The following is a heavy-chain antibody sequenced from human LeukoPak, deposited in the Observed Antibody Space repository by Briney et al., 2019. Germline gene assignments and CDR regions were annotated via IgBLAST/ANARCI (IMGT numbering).Heavy chain of an antibody. J-gene: IGHJ4*02. CDR2: IYYSGST. D-gene: IGHD3-22*01. Sequence: NPSETLSLTCTVSGGSISSGGYYWSWLRQHPGKGLEWIGYIYYSGSTYYNPSLKSRVTISVDTSKNQFSLKLSSVTAADTAVYYCARTPMHYYDSSGYSDYWGQGTLVTVSS. CDR1: GGSISSGGYY. V-gene: IGHV4-31*03. CDR3: ARTPMHYYDSSGYSDY.